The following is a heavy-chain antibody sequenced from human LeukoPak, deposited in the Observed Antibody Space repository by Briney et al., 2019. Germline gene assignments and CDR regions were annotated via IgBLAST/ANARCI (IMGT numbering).Heavy chain of an antibody. V-gene: IGHV5-10-1*01. D-gene: IGHD5-12*01. CDR3: ARAPNSDSGYDYFDY. Sequence: GESLKISCKGSGYTFTNHWISWVRQMPGKGLEWMGKIDPSDSYTNYSPSFQGHVTISADKSISTAYLQWSSLKASDTAMYYCARAPNSDSGYDYFDYWGQGTLVTVSS. CDR1: GYTFTNHW. CDR2: IDPSDSYT. J-gene: IGHJ4*02.